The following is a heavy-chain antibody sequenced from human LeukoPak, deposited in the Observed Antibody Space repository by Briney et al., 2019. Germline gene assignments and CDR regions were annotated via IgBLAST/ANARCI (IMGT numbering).Heavy chain of an antibody. CDR1: GFTFSNYA. CDR3: AKVRYDSSGYQSPYFDY. Sequence: GGSLRLSRAASGFTFSNYAMSWVRQAPGKGLEWVSGISGSGGSTYYADSMKGRFTISRDNSKNTLYLQMNSLRAEDTAIYYCAKVRYDSSGYQSPYFDYWGQGTLVTVSS. J-gene: IGHJ4*02. CDR2: ISGSGGST. V-gene: IGHV3-23*01. D-gene: IGHD3-22*01.